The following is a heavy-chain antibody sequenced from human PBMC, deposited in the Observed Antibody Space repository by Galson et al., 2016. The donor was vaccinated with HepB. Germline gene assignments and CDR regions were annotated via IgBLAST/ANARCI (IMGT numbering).Heavy chain of an antibody. CDR1: GFTFNSYW. Sequence: SLRLSCAASGFTFNSYWMAWVRQAPGKGLEWVADIKKNGSEKSYLDCVKGRFTISRDNTKNSLYLQMNSLRVEDTAVYYCACHTGGNWTDYWGQGTLVTVSS. D-gene: IGHD1-1*01. V-gene: IGHV3-7*05. CDR2: IKKNGSEK. J-gene: IGHJ4*02. CDR3: ACHTGGNWTDY.